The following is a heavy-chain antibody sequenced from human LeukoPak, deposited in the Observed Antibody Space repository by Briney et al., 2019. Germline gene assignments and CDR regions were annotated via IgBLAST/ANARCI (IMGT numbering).Heavy chain of an antibody. J-gene: IGHJ4*02. CDR1: GYTFTDYA. CDR3: ARDVGGKAVAGTIDY. V-gene: IGHV1-18*01. CDR2: IRAYNGDR. Sequence: ASVTISCKASGYTFTDYAFSWVRQVPGQGLEWMGWIRAYNGDRNYPQKFQARVTMTTDTSTSTAYLDLWDLRSDDTGIYYCARDVGGKAVAGTIDYWGQGTLVTVSS. D-gene: IGHD6-19*01.